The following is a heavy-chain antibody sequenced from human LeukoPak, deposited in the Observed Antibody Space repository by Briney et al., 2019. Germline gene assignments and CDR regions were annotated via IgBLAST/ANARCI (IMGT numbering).Heavy chain of an antibody. Sequence: PGGSLRLSCAASGFTFSSYSMNWVRQAPGKGLEWVSSISSSSSYIYYADSVKGRFTISRDNVKNSLYLQMNSLRAEDTAVYYCARDHPYYYDSSGQQDAFDIWGQGTMVTVSS. D-gene: IGHD3-22*01. J-gene: IGHJ3*02. CDR3: ARDHPYYYDSSGQQDAFDI. CDR1: GFTFSSYS. V-gene: IGHV3-21*01. CDR2: ISSSSSYI.